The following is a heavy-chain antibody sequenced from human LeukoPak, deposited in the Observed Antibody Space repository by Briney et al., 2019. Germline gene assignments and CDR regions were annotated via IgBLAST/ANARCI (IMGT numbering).Heavy chain of an antibody. D-gene: IGHD6-19*01. Sequence: GASVKVSCKASGYTFTTYDINWVRQATGQGLEWMGWMNPNSGDTGYAQKFQGRVTMTRNTSTSTAYMELSSLRSEDTAVYYCARAPPPIAVAGRYYYYYYMDVWGKGTTVTISS. CDR2: MNPNSGDT. CDR1: GYTFTTYD. CDR3: ARAPPPIAVAGRYYYYYYMDV. V-gene: IGHV1-8*01. J-gene: IGHJ6*03.